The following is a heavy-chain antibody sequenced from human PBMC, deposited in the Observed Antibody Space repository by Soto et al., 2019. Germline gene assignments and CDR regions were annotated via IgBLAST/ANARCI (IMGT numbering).Heavy chain of an antibody. CDR1: GFTFSSYG. J-gene: IGHJ4*02. V-gene: IGHV3-30*18. D-gene: IGHD6-19*01. CDR2: ISYDGSNK. Sequence: QVQLVESGGGVVQPGRSLRLSCAASGFTFSSYGMHWVRQAPGKGLEWVAVISYDGSNKYYADSVKGRFTISRDNSKNTLSLQMNSLRAEDTAVYYCAKSPIAVAPPFDYWGQGTLVTVSS. CDR3: AKSPIAVAPPFDY.